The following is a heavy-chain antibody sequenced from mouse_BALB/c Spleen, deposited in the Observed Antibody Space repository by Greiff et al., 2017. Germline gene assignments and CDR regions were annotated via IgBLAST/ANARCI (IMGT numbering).Heavy chain of an antibody. J-gene: IGHJ4*01. CDR1: GYAFTNYL. D-gene: IGHD1-1*01. V-gene: IGHV1-54*01. Sequence: QVQLKESGAELVRPGTSVKVSCKASGYAFTNYLIEWVKQRPGQGLEWIGVINPGSGGTNYNEKFKGKATLTADKSSSTAYMQLSSLTSDDSAVYFCARWDYYGSSSLAMDYWGQGTSVTVSS. CDR2: INPGSGGT. CDR3: ARWDYYGSSSLAMDY.